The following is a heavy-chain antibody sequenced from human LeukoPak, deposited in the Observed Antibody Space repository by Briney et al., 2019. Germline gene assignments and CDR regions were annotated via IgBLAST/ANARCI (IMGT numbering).Heavy chain of an antibody. CDR2: ISYDGSNK. CDR1: GLTFSRYG. CDR3: AKDGPAFDSSGYYLYFDY. Sequence: GGSLRLSCAASGLTFSRYGMHWVRQAPGKGLEWVAVISYDGSNKYYADSVKGRFTISRDNSKNTLYLQMNSLRAEDTAVYHCAKDGPAFDSSGYYLYFDYWGQGILVTVSS. D-gene: IGHD3-22*01. V-gene: IGHV3-30*18. J-gene: IGHJ4*02.